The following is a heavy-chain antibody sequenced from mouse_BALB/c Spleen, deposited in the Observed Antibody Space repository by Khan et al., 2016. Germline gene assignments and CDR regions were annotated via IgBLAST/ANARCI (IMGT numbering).Heavy chain of an antibody. CDR2: INPDSSTI. CDR1: GFDFSRYW. Sequence: EVKLLESGGGLVQPGGSLKLSCAASGFDFSRYWMSWVRQAPGKGLEWIGEINPDSSTINYTPSLKDKFIISRDYAKNTLYLQIRKVRPEYTALYICARLHYDGYMNYWGQGTTLTVSS. V-gene: IGHV4-1*02. J-gene: IGHJ2*01. CDR3: ARLHYDGYMNY. D-gene: IGHD1-2*01.